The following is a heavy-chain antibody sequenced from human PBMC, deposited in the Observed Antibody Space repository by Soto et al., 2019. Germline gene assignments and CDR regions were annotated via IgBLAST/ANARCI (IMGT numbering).Heavy chain of an antibody. CDR2: IIPILGIA. D-gene: IGHD2-2*01. Sequence: GASVKVSCKASGGTFSSYTISWVRQAPGQGLEWMGRIIPILGIANYAQKFQGRVTITADKSTSTAYMELSSLRSEDTAVYYCATEGSLVVVPAAMRERYFYYYYMDVWGKGTTVTVSS. CDR1: GGTFSSYT. J-gene: IGHJ6*03. V-gene: IGHV1-69*02. CDR3: ATEGSLVVVPAAMRERYFYYYYMDV.